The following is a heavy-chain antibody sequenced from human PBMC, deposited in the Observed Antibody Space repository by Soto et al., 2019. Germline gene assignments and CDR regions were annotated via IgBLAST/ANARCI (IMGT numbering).Heavy chain of an antibody. V-gene: IGHV4-39*01. J-gene: IGHJ5*02. D-gene: IGHD3-3*02. CDR3: ASPKIAFYNWFDP. Sequence: SETMSLTCTVSGGSISSSSDYWGWIRKPPGKGLEWIGSIYYSGSTYYNPSLKSRVTISVDTSKNQFSLKLSSVTAADTAVDYCASPKIAFYNWFDPWGQGTLVTVSS. CDR2: IYYSGST. CDR1: GGSISSSSDY.